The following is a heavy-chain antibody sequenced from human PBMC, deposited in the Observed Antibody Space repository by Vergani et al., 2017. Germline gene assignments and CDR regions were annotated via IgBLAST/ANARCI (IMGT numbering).Heavy chain of an antibody. D-gene: IGHD3-22*01. V-gene: IGHV1-69*13. J-gene: IGHJ4*02. CDR2: TIPIFGTT. CDR3: ARSSGYYSYYFAF. CDR1: GGTFSSNS. Sequence: QGQLAQSGAEVKKPGSSVKVSCKASGGTFSSNSISWVRQAPGQGLEWMGRTIPIFGTTSYAQKFQGRVTILADEPTSTAYMELSSLRSEDTAVYYCARSSGYYSYYFAFWGQGTRFTVSS.